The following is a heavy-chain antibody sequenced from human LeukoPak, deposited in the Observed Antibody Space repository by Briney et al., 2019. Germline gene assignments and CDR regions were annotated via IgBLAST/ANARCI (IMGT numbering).Heavy chain of an antibody. V-gene: IGHV3-21*01. CDR2: ITSSSSYI. CDR3: AKDLYDSPFDY. J-gene: IGHJ4*02. Sequence: GGSLRLSCAASGFTFSSYTMNWVRQAPGKWLEWVSSITSSSSYIYYADSVKGRFTISRDSSKNTLYLQMNSLRAEDTAVYYCAKDLYDSPFDYWGQGTLVTVSS. D-gene: IGHD3-22*01. CDR1: GFTFSSYT.